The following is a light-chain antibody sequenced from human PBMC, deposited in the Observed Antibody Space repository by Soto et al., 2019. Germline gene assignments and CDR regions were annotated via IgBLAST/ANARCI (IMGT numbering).Light chain of an antibody. J-gene: IGKJ1*01. CDR3: QQYNNWPPWT. CDR2: GAS. Sequence: EVVMTQSPATLSVSPGERVTLSCRASQSISSDLAWYQQKPGQAPRLLIYGASTRVTDIPARFSGSGSGTEFTLTISSLQSEDFGVYYCQQYNNWPPWTFGQGTKVEIK. V-gene: IGKV3-15*01. CDR1: QSISSD.